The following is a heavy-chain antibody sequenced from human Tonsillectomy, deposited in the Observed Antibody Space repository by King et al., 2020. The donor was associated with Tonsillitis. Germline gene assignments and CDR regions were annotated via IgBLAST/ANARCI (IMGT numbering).Heavy chain of an antibody. V-gene: IGHV3-7*03. CDR2: IKQDGSLK. CDR3: ARDVTHYDINFYYDGLDI. D-gene: IGHD2/OR15-2a*01. J-gene: IGHJ3*02. Sequence: VQLVESGGGLVQPGGSLRLSCTASGFFFGDYWMTWVRQAPGKGLEWVANIKQDGSLKNYVDSAEGRFTVSRDNDKDSVYLQMNNLRAEDTAVYYCARDVTHYDINFYYDGLDIWGQGTTVTVSS. CDR1: GFFFGDYW.